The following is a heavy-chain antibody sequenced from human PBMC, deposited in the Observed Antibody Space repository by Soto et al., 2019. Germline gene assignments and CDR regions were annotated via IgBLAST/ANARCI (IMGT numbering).Heavy chain of an antibody. CDR1: GGTFSSYA. Sequence: EASVKVSCKASGGTFSSYAISWVRQAPGQGLEWMGGIIPIFGTANYAQKFQGRVTITADESTSTAYMELSSLRSEDTAVYYCAREGIQLWLRYNYYGMDVWGQGTTVTVSS. CDR3: AREGIQLWLRYNYYGMDV. J-gene: IGHJ6*02. D-gene: IGHD5-18*01. CDR2: IIPIFGTA. V-gene: IGHV1-69*13.